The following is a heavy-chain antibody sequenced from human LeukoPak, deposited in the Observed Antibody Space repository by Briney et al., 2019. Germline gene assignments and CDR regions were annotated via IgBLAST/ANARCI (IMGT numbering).Heavy chain of an antibody. V-gene: IGHV1-46*01. J-gene: IGHJ4*02. D-gene: IGHD3-10*01. CDR1: GYTFTGYY. CDR2: INAGGGST. CDR3: ARGTGSGSQSRYYFDY. Sequence: ASVKVSCKASGYTFTGYYMHWVRQAPGQGLEWMGIINAGGGSTSYAQKFQGRVTMTRDTSTSTVYMELSSLSSEDAAVYSCARGTGSGSQSRYYFDYWGQGTLVTVSS.